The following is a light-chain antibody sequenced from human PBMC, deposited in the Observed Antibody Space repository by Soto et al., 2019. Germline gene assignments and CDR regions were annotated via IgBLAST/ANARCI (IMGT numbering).Light chain of an antibody. CDR1: SSDIGYYDY. V-gene: IGLV2-14*01. CDR3: SSHSSSSAYYV. J-gene: IGLJ1*01. CDR2: EVN. Sequence: QSVLTQPASVSGSPGQSITISCTGTSSDIGYYDYVSWYQHHSGKAPKPIIYEVNNRPSGVSNRFSGSKSVNTASLTISGLQAEDEADYYCSSHSSSSAYYVFGTGTKVTVL.